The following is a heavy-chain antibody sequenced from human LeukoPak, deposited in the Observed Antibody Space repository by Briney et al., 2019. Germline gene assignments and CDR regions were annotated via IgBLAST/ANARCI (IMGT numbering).Heavy chain of an antibody. V-gene: IGHV4-59*08. Sequence: SGTLSLTCTVSGGSVSNYYWSWIRQPPGKGLEWIGYIYDGGGTKYNPSLKSRVTISVDTSKTQFSLNLRSVTAADTAVYYCAKKGRTYTDYGGYYDYMDVWGKGTTVTVS. CDR3: AKKGRTYTDYGGYYDYMDV. CDR2: IYDGGGT. CDR1: GGSVSNYY. J-gene: IGHJ6*03. D-gene: IGHD4-17*01.